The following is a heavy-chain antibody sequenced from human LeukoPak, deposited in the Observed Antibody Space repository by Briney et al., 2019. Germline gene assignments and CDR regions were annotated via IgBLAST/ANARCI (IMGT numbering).Heavy chain of an antibody. CDR1: GGSISSGTHY. D-gene: IGHD3-16*01. CDR3: AASSGVTLGRF. CDR2: IYYTGVT. J-gene: IGHJ4*02. V-gene: IGHV4-31*03. Sequence: SETLSLTCTVSGGSISSGTHYYNWIRQHPGKGLEWIGYIYYTGVTSYNPSLKSRVTMSVVTSMNQVSLKLSSLTAADTAVYYCAASSGVTLGRFWGQGTLVTVSS.